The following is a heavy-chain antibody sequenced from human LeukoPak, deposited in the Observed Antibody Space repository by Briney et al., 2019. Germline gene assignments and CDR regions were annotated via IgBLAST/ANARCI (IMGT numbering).Heavy chain of an antibody. CDR2: MYYSGTT. D-gene: IGHD5-24*01. CDR3: ATTEKNRNYINL. V-gene: IGHV4-59*12. CDR1: GDSISSYY. J-gene: IGHJ6*01. Sequence: SETLSLTCTVSGDSISSYYWSWMRQPPGKGLEWIAYMYYSGTTNYNPSLENRAAISLDLSRHQFSLRLNSVTAADTAVYFCATTEKNRNYINLWGPGTTVIVSS.